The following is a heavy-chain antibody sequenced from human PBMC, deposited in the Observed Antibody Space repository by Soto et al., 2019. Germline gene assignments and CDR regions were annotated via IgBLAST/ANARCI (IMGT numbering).Heavy chain of an antibody. CDR2: IHNSGNI. J-gene: IGHJ5*02. Sequence: SETLSLTCTVSGGTISSGDYHWSWIRQPPGKGLEWIGNIHNSGNIYYNPSLKSRLSISVDTSKNQFSLKLSSVTAADTAVYFCARVPNIISRFSCRFEPWGQGTLVTV. CDR1: GGTISSGDYH. V-gene: IGHV4-30-4*01. CDR3: ARVPNIISRFSCRFEP. D-gene: IGHD3-3*01.